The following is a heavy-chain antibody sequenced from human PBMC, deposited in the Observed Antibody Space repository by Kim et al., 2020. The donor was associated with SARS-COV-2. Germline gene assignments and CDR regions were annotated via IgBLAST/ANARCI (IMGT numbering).Heavy chain of an antibody. Sequence: SETLSLTCTVSGGSISSSSYYWGWIRQPPGKGLEWIGSLYYSGSTYYNPSLKSRVTISVDTSKNQFSLKLTSVTAADTSVYYCARRLSGVVVPPRGFDSWGQGTLVTVSS. CDR1: GGSISSSSYY. D-gene: IGHD3-22*01. J-gene: IGHJ5*01. CDR3: ARRLSGVVVPPRGFDS. CDR2: LYYSGST. V-gene: IGHV4-39*01.